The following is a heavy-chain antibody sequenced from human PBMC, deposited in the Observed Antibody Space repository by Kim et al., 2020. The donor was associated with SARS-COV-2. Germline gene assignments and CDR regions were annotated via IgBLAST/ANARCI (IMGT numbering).Heavy chain of an antibody. V-gene: IGHV4-59*08. J-gene: IGHJ6*03. D-gene: IGHD3-10*01. Sequence: SETLSLTCTVSGGSISSYYWSWIRQPPGKGLEWIGYIYYSGSTNYNPSLKSRVTISVDTSKNQFSLKLSSVTAADTAVYYCARQRIGYGSGSYPYYYYMDVWGKGTTVTVSS. CDR1: GGSISSYY. CDR3: ARQRIGYGSGSYPYYYYMDV. CDR2: IYYSGST.